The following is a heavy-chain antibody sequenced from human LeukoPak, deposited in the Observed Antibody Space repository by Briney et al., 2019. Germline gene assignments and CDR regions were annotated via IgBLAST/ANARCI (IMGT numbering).Heavy chain of an antibody. D-gene: IGHD2-2*01. CDR3: ARGGYCSSTSCYHPTGYYFDY. J-gene: IGHJ4*02. CDR1: GFTFSSYW. V-gene: IGHV3-7*04. CDR2: IKQDGSEK. Sequence: GGSLRLSCAASGFTFSSYWMSWVRQAPGKGLEWVANIKQDGSEKYYVDSVKGRFTISRDNAKNSLYLQMNSPRAEDTAVYYCARGGYCSSTSCYHPTGYYFDYWGQGTLVTVSS.